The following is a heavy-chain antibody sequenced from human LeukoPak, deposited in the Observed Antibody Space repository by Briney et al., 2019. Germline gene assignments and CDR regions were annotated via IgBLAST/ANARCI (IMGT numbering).Heavy chain of an antibody. CDR1: GFTVSSNH. CDR2: IYSGGST. D-gene: IGHD6-13*01. J-gene: IGHJ6*02. CDR3: ASYSSSWYIDYYYYGMDV. Sequence: GGSLRLSCAASGFTVSSNHMSWVRQAPGKGLEWVSVIYSGGSTYYADSVKGRFTISRDNSKNTLYLQMNSLRAEDTAVYYCASYSSSWYIDYYYYGMDVWGQGTTVTVSS. V-gene: IGHV3-53*01.